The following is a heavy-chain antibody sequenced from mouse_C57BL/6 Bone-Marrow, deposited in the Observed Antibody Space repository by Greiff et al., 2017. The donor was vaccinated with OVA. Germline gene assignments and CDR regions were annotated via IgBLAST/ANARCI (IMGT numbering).Heavy chain of an antibody. CDR2: IDPSDSYT. J-gene: IGHJ4*01. V-gene: IGHV1-69*01. Sequence: QVQLQQPGAELVMPGASVKLSCKASGYTFTSYWMHWVKQRPGQGLEWIGEIDPSDSYTNYNQKFKGKSTLTVDKSSSTAYMQLSSLTSEDSAVYYCARPRTGTGYAMDYWGQGTSVTVSS. D-gene: IGHD4-1*01. CDR1: GYTFTSYW. CDR3: ARPRTGTGYAMDY.